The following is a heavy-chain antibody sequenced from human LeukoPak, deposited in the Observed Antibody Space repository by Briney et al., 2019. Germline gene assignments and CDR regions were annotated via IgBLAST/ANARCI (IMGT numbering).Heavy chain of an antibody. J-gene: IGHJ6*03. CDR1: GFTFSTYE. CDR3: ARGTHITLVRGDMDV. D-gene: IGHD3-10*01. V-gene: IGHV3-48*03. Sequence: GGSLRLSCAASGFTFSTYEMNWVRQAPGKGLEWVSYISSSGSNIYYADSVQGRFTISRDNAKNSLYLQMNSLRADDMAVYYCARGTHITLVRGDMDVWGKGTTVTISS. CDR2: ISSSGSNI.